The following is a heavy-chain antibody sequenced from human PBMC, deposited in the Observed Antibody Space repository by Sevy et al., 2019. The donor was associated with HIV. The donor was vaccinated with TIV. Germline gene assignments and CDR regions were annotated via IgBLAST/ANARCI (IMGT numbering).Heavy chain of an antibody. J-gene: IGHJ6*02. CDR3: AKLPGPSSSASYYYYYYGMDV. V-gene: IGHV3-23*01. Sequence: GGSLRLSCAASGFTFSSYAMSWVRQAPGKGLEWVSAISGSGGSTYYADSVKGRFTISRDNSKNTLYLQMNSLRAEDTAVYYCAKLPGPSSSASYYYYYYGMDVWGQGTTVTVSS. CDR2: ISGSGGST. D-gene: IGHD3-16*01. CDR1: GFTFSSYA.